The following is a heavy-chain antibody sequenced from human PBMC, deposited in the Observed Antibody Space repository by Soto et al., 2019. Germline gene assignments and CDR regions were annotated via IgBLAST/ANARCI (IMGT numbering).Heavy chain of an antibody. CDR1: GFTFSSYG. CDR2: ISYDGSNK. CDR3: AKERGTGDFWSGYYTGGWSNYYYGMDV. V-gene: IGHV3-30*18. Sequence: VGSLRLSCAASGFTFSSYGMHWVRQAPGKGLEWVAVISYDGSNKYYADSVKGRFTISRDNSKNTLYLQMNSLRAEDMAVYYCAKERGTGDFWSGYYTGGWSNYYYGMDVWGQGTTVTVSS. J-gene: IGHJ6*02. D-gene: IGHD3-3*01.